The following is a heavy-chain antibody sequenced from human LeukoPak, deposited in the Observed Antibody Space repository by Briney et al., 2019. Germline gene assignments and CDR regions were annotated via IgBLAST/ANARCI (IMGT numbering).Heavy chain of an antibody. V-gene: IGHV3-23*01. D-gene: IGHD3-3*01. Sequence: GGSLRLSCAASGFTFSSYAMSWVRQAPGKGLEWVSAISGTGGSTYYADSVKGRFTISKDTSKNTLYLQMNSLRAEDTAVYYCARGTIFGMVTRGYFDYWGQGTLVTVSS. CDR3: ARGTIFGMVTRGYFDY. J-gene: IGHJ4*02. CDR2: ISGTGGST. CDR1: GFTFSSYA.